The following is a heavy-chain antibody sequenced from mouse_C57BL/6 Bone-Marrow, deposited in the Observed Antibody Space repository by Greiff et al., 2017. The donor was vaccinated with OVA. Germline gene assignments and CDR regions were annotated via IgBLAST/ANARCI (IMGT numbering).Heavy chain of an antibody. V-gene: IGHV1-52*01. Sequence: QVQLQQSGAELVRPGSSVKLSCKASGYTFTSYWMHWVKQRPIQGLEWIGNIDPSDSETHYNQKFKDKATLTVDKSSSTAYMQLSSLTSEDSAVYYCAREDYGNPWYFDVWGTGTTVTVSS. CDR3: AREDYGNPWYFDV. CDR2: IDPSDSET. J-gene: IGHJ1*03. CDR1: GYTFTSYW. D-gene: IGHD2-1*01.